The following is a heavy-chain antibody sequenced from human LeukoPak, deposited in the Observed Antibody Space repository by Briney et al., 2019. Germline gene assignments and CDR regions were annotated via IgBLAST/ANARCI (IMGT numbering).Heavy chain of an antibody. CDR3: AKTKGSSGWRGYYFDY. CDR2: ISGSGGST. J-gene: IGHJ4*02. D-gene: IGHD6-19*01. V-gene: IGHV3-23*01. CDR1: GFTFSRYA. Sequence: GGSLRLSCAASGFTFSRYAMSWVRQAPGKGLEWVSAISGSGGSTYYADSVKGRFTISRDNSKNTLYLQMNSLRAEDTAVYYCAKTKGSSGWRGYYFDYWGQGTLVTVSS.